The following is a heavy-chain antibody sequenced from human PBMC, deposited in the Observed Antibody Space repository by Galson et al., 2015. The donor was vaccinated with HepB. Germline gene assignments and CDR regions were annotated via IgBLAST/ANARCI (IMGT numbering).Heavy chain of an antibody. Sequence: SVKVSCKASGFTFTSSAVQWVRQARGQRLEWIGWIVVDSGNTNYAQKFQERVTITRDMSTSTAYMELSSLRSEDTAVYYCAAGITIFGVVTFDYWGQGTLVTVSS. V-gene: IGHV1-58*01. CDR3: AAGITIFGVVTFDY. CDR1: GFTFTSSA. J-gene: IGHJ4*02. D-gene: IGHD3-3*01. CDR2: IVVDSGNT.